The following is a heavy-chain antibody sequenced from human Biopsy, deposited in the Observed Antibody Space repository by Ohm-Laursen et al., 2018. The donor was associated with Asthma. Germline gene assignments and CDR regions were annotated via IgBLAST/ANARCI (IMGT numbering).Heavy chain of an antibody. D-gene: IGHD3-10*01. J-gene: IGHJ6*02. CDR2: ISVYNGNT. CDR1: GYTFNSAG. V-gene: IGHV1-18*01. Sequence: ASVKVSCKTSGYTFNSAGITWVRQAPGQGLEWMGWISVYNGNTKVAQKLQDRVAMITDTPTSTAYMELRSLRSDDTAVYFCARAVDYSHYYGIDVWGQGTTVTVS. CDR3: ARAVDYSHYYGIDV.